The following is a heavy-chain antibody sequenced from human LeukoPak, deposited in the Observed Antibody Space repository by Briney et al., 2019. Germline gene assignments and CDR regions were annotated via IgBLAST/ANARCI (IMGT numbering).Heavy chain of an antibody. CDR2: IYYSGST. J-gene: IGHJ5*02. CDR1: GGSICRSSYY. CDR3: AAILDYHH. D-gene: IGHD2-2*02. Sequence: SETLSLTCTVSGGSICRSSYYWGWIRQPPGKGLEWIGRIYYSGSTHYNPSLKSRVPISVDTSENQFSLKLSSVTAADTAVYYCAAILDYHHWGQGTLVTVSS. V-gene: IGHV4-39*07.